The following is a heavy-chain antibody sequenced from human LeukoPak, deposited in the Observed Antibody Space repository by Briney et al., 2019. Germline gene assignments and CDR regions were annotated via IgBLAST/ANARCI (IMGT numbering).Heavy chain of an antibody. Sequence: GGSLRLSCATSGFTFRQYGMLGVRQAPGKGREGVADLWSDGTNRYYGDPVKARFTISRDNFQRTVYLQKDSLRAEDTAVYYSAKDAQRGFDYSNSLDRWGQGTLVTVSS. D-gene: IGHD4-11*01. CDR3: AKDAQRGFDYSNSLDR. V-gene: IGHV3-33*06. CDR2: LWSDGTNR. CDR1: GFTFRQYG. J-gene: IGHJ4*02.